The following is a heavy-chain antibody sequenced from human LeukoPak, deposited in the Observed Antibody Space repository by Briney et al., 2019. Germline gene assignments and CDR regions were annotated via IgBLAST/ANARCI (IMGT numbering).Heavy chain of an antibody. D-gene: IGHD6-13*01. J-gene: IGHJ3*02. V-gene: IGHV1-2*06. CDR1: GYTFTGYC. CDR2: INPNSGGT. CDR3: AREGGGIAATRDAFDI. Sequence: ASVKVSCKASGYTFTGYCMHWVRQAPGQGLEWMGRINPNSGGTNYAQKFQGRVTMTRDTSISTAYMELSRLRSDDTAVYYCAREGGGIAATRDAFDIWGQGTMVTVSS.